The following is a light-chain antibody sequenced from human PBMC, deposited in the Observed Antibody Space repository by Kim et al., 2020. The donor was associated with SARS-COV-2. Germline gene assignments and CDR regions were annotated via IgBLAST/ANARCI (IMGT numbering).Light chain of an antibody. Sequence: GQRGEVICSRGSPNRGSNSVSWYQVNPGPAPKLVIYNDNERPPGVLERFSGSKSGTSASLAITGLQAEVEGAYYCAAWDDNMSAHVFGTGTKVTVL. CDR1: SPNRGSNS. CDR3: AAWDDNMSAHV. CDR2: NDN. J-gene: IGLJ1*01. V-gene: IGLV1-44*01.